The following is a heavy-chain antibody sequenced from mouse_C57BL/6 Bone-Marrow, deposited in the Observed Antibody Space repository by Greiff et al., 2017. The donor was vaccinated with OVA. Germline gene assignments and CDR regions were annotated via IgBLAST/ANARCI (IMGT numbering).Heavy chain of an antibody. Sequence: EVMLVESGGDLVKPGGSLKLSCAASGFTFSSYGMSWVRQTPDKRLEWVATISSGGSYTYYPDSVKGRFTISRDNAKNTRYLQMSSLKSEDTAVYYCARHYYGSSFAYWGQGTLVTVSA. V-gene: IGHV5-6*02. J-gene: IGHJ3*01. CDR3: ARHYYGSSFAY. CDR2: ISSGGSYT. CDR1: GFTFSSYG. D-gene: IGHD1-1*01.